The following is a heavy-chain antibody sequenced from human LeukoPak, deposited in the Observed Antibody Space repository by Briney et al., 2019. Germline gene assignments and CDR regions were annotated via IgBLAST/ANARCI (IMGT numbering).Heavy chain of an antibody. V-gene: IGHV3-9*01. CDR1: GFTLDDYA. Sequence: PGRSLRLSCAASGFTLDDYAMHWVRQAPGKGLEWVSGISWNSGSMGYADSVKGRFTISRDNAKNSLYLQMNSLRAEDTALYYCAKDLAEDILTGFYLDAFDIWGQGTMVTVSS. CDR3: AKDLAEDILTGFYLDAFDI. D-gene: IGHD3-9*01. J-gene: IGHJ3*02. CDR2: ISWNSGSM.